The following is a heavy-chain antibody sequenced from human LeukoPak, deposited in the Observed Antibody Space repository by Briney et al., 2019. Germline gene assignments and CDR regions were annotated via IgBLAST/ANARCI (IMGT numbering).Heavy chain of an antibody. CDR2: ISSSSSYI. CDR3: ASDWNYGSKSDY. J-gene: IGHJ4*02. Sequence: GGSLRLSCAASGFTFSSYSMNWVRQAPGKGLEWVSSISSSSSYIYYADSVKGRYTISRDNAKNSLYLQMNSLRAEDTAVYYCASDWNYGSKSDYWGQGTLVTVSS. V-gene: IGHV3-21*01. D-gene: IGHD1-7*01. CDR1: GFTFSSYS.